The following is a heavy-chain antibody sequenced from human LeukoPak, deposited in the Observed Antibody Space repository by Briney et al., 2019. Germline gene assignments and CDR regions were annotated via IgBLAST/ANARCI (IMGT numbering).Heavy chain of an antibody. J-gene: IGHJ4*02. Sequence: PGGSLRLSCAASGFTFSSYWMSWVRQAPGKGLEWVANIKDDGRQKYYVDSVKGRFTISRDNAKSSLFLQMNSLRAEDTAVYYCARLRGHRDGGSCFPPDYWGQGTLVTVSS. V-gene: IGHV3-7*01. CDR2: IKDDGRQK. CDR3: ARLRGHRDGGSCFPPDY. CDR1: GFTFSSYW. D-gene: IGHD2-15*01.